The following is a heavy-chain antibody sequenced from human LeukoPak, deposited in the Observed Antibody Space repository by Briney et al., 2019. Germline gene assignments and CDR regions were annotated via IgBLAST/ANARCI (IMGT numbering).Heavy chain of an antibody. CDR1: GFTFIDYD. J-gene: IGHJ4*02. V-gene: IGHV3-13*01. CDR3: ARGGIQVSGIDEFDY. D-gene: IGHD6-19*01. CDR2: IGIRGDT. Sequence: GGSLRLSCAASGFTFIDYDMHWVRQVIGKGLGWVSAIGIRGDTHYSGSVKGRFTISREDAESSLYLQMNSLRAEDTAVYYCARGGIQVSGIDEFDYWGQGTLVTVSS.